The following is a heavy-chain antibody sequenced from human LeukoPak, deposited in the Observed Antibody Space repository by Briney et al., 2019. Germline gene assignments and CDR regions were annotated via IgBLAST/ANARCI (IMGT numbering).Heavy chain of an antibody. V-gene: IGHV3-30-3*01. Sequence: GGSLRLSCAASGFTFSSYAMHWVRRAPGKGLEWVAVISYDGSNKYYADSVKGRFTISRDNSKNTLYLQMNSLRAEDTAVYYCARATGIAAAGTFDYWGQGTLVTVSS. D-gene: IGHD6-13*01. CDR2: ISYDGSNK. CDR1: GFTFSSYA. J-gene: IGHJ4*02. CDR3: ARATGIAAAGTFDY.